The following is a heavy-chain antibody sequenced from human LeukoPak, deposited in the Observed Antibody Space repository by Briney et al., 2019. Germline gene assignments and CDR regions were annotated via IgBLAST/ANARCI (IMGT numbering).Heavy chain of an antibody. J-gene: IGHJ4*02. CDR3: AKVGFEQPRY. CDR2: ISGSGGGT. V-gene: IGHV3-23*01. D-gene: IGHD6-13*01. Sequence: GGSLRLPCAASGFTFNSYAMTWVRQAPGKGLEWVSVISGSGGGTDYADSVKGRFTISRDNSKNTLYLQMNSLRAEDTAVYYCAKVGFEQPRYWGQGTLVTVSS. CDR1: GFTFNSYA.